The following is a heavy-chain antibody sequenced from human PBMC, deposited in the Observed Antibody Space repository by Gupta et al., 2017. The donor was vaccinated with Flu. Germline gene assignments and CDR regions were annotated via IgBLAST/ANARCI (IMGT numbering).Heavy chain of an antibody. J-gene: IGHJ4*02. V-gene: IGHV3-64D*06. CDR1: GFTFSSYA. D-gene: IGHD2-21*02. CDR3: VKYCGGDCYGSDY. CDR2: ISSNGGST. Sequence: EVQLVESGGGLVQPGGSLRLSCSASGFTFSSYAMHWFRQAPGKGLEYVSAISSNGGSTYYADSVKGRFTISRDNSKNTLYLQMSSLRAEDTAVYYCVKYCGGDCYGSDYWGQGTLVTVSS.